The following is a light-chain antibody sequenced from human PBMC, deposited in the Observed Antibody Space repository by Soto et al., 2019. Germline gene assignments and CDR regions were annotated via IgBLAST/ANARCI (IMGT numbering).Light chain of an antibody. Sequence: EIVLTQSPGTLSLSPGETATLSCRASQTIGSTYLAWYQQKPGQAPRLLIFGTSRRATGIPDRFSGSGSGTDFTLSISGLQPEDFATYHCQQSSNSPPTFGQGTKLEI. CDR3: QQSSNSPPT. J-gene: IGKJ2*01. CDR1: QTIGSTY. V-gene: IGKV3-20*01. CDR2: GTS.